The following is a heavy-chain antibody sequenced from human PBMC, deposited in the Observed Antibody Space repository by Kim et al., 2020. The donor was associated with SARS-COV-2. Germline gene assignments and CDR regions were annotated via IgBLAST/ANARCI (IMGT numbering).Heavy chain of an antibody. Sequence: GGSLRLSCAASGFIFSNYAMHWVRQTPGKGLEWVAVISYDESTKYYAESVKGRFTISRDNSKDTLFLQMNSLRTEDTAVYYCAKVSSSSWYSFHHHDMDVWGQGTTVTVSS. CDR3: AKVSSSSWYSFHHHDMDV. D-gene: IGHD6-13*01. CDR1: GFIFSNYA. CDR2: ISYDESTK. J-gene: IGHJ6*01. V-gene: IGHV3-30*04.